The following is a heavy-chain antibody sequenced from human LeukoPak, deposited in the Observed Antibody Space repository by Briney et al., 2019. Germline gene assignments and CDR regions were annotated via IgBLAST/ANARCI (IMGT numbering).Heavy chain of an antibody. Sequence: SETLSLTCTVSNGYISNYFWSWIRQPAGKGLEWIGRIYTTGSTNYNPSLRSRVTMSVDASEKQFSLRLTFVTAADTAVYYCARAPSETRYSRASEYYFEYWGQGVLVTVSS. D-gene: IGHD3-9*01. CDR1: NGYISNYF. J-gene: IGHJ4*02. V-gene: IGHV4-4*07. CDR2: IYTTGST. CDR3: ARAPSETRYSRASEYYFEY.